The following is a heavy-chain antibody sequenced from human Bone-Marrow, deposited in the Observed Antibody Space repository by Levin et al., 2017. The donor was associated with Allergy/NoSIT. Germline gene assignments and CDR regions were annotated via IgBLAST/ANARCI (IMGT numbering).Heavy chain of an antibody. Sequence: GGSLRLSCGASGFTLSSYWVHWVRRGPGKGLECVSRISPDGSDRSYADPVKGRFTVSRDNPKNTDYLEMHSLRDEDTAVYYCVRGTSAWMGIDYWGRGALVTVSS. V-gene: IGHV3-74*01. D-gene: IGHD2-2*01. J-gene: IGHJ4*02. CDR2: ISPDGSDR. CDR1: GFTLSSYW. CDR3: VRGTSAWMGIDY.